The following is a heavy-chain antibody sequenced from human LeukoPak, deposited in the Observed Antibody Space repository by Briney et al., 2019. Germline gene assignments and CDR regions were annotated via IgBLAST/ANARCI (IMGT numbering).Heavy chain of an antibody. D-gene: IGHD3-10*01. V-gene: IGHV3-20*04. Sequence: GGSLRLSCAASGFTFDDYGMSWVRQAPGKGLGWVSGINWNGGSTGYADSVKGRFTISRDNAKNSLYLQMNSLRAEDTALYYCARERERARLLWFGELSPYAFDIWGQGTMVTVSS. J-gene: IGHJ3*02. CDR3: ARERERARLLWFGELSPYAFDI. CDR2: INWNGGST. CDR1: GFTFDDYG.